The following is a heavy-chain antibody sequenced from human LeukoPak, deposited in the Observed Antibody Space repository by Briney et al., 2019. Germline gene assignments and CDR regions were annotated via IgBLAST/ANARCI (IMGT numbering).Heavy chain of an antibody. D-gene: IGHD2-2*01. V-gene: IGHV4-4*07. J-gene: IGHJ6*02. CDR1: GGSISSYY. CDR3: AKDGMSYCSSTSCYYGMDV. Sequence: SETQSLTCTVSGGSISSYYWSWIRQPAGKGLEWIGRIYTKGSTNYNPSLKSRVTMSVDTSKNQFSLKLSSVTAADTAVYYCAKDGMSYCSSTSCYYGMDVWGQGTTVTVSS. CDR2: IYTKGST.